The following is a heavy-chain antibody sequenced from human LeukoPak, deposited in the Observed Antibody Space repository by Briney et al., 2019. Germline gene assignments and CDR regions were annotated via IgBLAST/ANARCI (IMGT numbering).Heavy chain of an antibody. CDR2: IYYSGST. CDR3: ASGVGRGAFDI. CDR1: GGSISSGDYY. J-gene: IGHJ3*02. Sequence: SETLSLTCTVSGGSISSGDYYWSWIRQPPGRGLEWIGYIYYSGSTYYNPSLKSRVTISVDTSKNQFSLKLSSVTAADTAVYYCASGVGRGAFDIWGQGTMVTVSS. V-gene: IGHV4-61*08. D-gene: IGHD1-26*01.